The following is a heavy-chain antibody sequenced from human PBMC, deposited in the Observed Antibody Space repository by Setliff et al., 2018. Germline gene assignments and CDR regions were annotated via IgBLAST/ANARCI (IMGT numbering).Heavy chain of an antibody. Sequence: SETLSLTCTVSGGSLSSGPYYWTWVRQPAGKGLEWVGHIYASWSTNYNPSLKSRVTISLDTSKNQFSLKLSSVTAADTAVYYCVRMSGFLYMDVWCKGTTVTVSS. CDR1: GGSLSSGPYY. D-gene: IGHD3-3*01. V-gene: IGHV4-61*09. CDR2: IYASWST. CDR3: VRMSGFLYMDV. J-gene: IGHJ6*03.